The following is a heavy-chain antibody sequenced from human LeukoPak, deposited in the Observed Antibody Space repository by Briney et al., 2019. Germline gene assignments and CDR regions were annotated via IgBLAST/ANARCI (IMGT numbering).Heavy chain of an antibody. J-gene: IGHJ5*02. CDR3: AREAITIFGVVRTQTTYGPHRFDP. V-gene: IGHV1-18*01. D-gene: IGHD3-3*01. Sequence: ASVKVSCKASGYTFTSYGISWVRQAPGQGLEWMGWISAYNGNTNYAQKLQGRVTMTTDTSTSTAYMELRSLRSEDTAVYYCAREAITIFGVVRTQTTYGPHRFDPWGQGTLVTVSS. CDR2: ISAYNGNT. CDR1: GYTFTSYG.